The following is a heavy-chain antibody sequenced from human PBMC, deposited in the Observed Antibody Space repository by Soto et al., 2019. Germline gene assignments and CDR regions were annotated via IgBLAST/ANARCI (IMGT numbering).Heavy chain of an antibody. J-gene: IGHJ6*02. V-gene: IGHV1-2*04. D-gene: IGHD6-13*01. CDR1: GYTFTGYY. Sequence: VKVSCKASGYTFTGYYIHWVRQAPGQGLEWMGWINPNSGGTNYAQKFQGWVTMTRDTSISTAYMELSRLSSDDTAVYYCARDSNRGAGYSSNWYCEASGRYPYCSTDVRCPATTV. CDR2: INPNSGGT. CDR3: ARDSNRGAGYSSNWYCEASGRYPYCSTDV.